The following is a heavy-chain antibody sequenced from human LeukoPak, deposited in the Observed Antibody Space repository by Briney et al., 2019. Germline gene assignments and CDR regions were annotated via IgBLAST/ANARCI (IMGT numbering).Heavy chain of an antibody. CDR2: ISGSGGST. CDR1: GFTFSSYG. Sequence: PGGSLRLSCAASGFTFSSYGMSWVRQAPGKGLEWVSAISGSGGSTYYADSVKGRFTISRDNSKNTLYLQMNSLKTEDTAVYYCTTTPPWVSTGYLKPYYFDYWGQGTLVTVSS. V-gene: IGHV3-23*01. J-gene: IGHJ4*02. CDR3: TTTPPWVSTGYLKPYYFDY. D-gene: IGHD3-9*01.